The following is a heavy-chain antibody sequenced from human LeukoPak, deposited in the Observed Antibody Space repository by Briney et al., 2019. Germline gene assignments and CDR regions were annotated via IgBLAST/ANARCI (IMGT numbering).Heavy chain of an antibody. CDR3: AREGRGYSYYDAFDI. D-gene: IGHD5-18*01. Sequence: ASVKVSCKASGYTFTSYGISWVRQAPGQGLEWMGWISAYNGNTNYAQKLQGRVTMTTDTSTSTAYMELRSLRSDDTAVYYCAREGRGYSYYDAFDIWGQGTMVTVSS. CDR1: GYTFTSYG. J-gene: IGHJ3*02. CDR2: ISAYNGNT. V-gene: IGHV1-18*01.